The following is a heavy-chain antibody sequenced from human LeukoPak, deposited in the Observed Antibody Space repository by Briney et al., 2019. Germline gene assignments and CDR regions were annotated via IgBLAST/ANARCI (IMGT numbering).Heavy chain of an antibody. D-gene: IGHD3-9*01. CDR1: GGSISSSNHF. J-gene: IGHJ4*02. CDR2: IYYSGST. CDR3: ARGQYDILTGYYLQFDY. Sequence: SETLSLTCSVSGGSISSSNHFWGWVRQPPEKGLEWIGSIYYSGSTYYNPSLTSRVTILVDTSKNQFSLKLSSVTAADPALYYCARGQYDILTGYYLQFDYWGQGTLATVSS. V-gene: IGHV4-39*07.